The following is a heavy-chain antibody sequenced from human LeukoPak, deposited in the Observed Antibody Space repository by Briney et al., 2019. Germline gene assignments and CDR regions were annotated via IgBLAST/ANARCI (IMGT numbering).Heavy chain of an antibody. CDR1: GYSFNSQG. V-gene: IGHV1-8*02. CDR3: ARSGALYYYYYYMDV. D-gene: IGHD3-10*01. Sequence: ASVKVSCKASGYSFNSQGMNWVRQAPGQGLEWMGWMNPNSGNTGYAQKFQGRVTMTRNTSISTAYMELSSLRSEDTAVYYCARSGALYYYYYYMDVWGKGTTVTISS. J-gene: IGHJ6*03. CDR2: MNPNSGNT.